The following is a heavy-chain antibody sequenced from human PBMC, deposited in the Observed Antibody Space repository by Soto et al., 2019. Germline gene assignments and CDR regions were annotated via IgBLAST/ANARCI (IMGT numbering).Heavy chain of an antibody. J-gene: IGHJ4*02. V-gene: IGHV3-33*01. CDR3: ARGNWKYGYFDY. Sequence: QVQLVESGGGGVQPGRSLRLSCAASGFTVSTSGMHWVRQAPGKGLEWVAVMWYDGGNKYNVDSVKGRFTISRDNARNTLYLQMNSLRAEDTAVYYCARGNWKYGYFDYWGQGTLVTVSS. CDR1: GFTVSTSG. D-gene: IGHD1-7*01. CDR2: MWYDGGNK.